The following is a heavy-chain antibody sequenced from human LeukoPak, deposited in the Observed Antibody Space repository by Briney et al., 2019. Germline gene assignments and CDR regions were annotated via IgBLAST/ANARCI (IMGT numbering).Heavy chain of an antibody. Sequence: GGSLRLSCAASGFTFSSYWMSWVRQAPGKGLEWVANIKQDGSEKSYVESVKGRFTISRDNAKNSLYLQMNSLRAEDTAVYYCARDSYYGSGSYTIDYWGQGTLVTVSS. CDR1: GFTFSSYW. V-gene: IGHV3-7*01. CDR3: ARDSYYGSGSYTIDY. CDR2: IKQDGSEK. D-gene: IGHD3-10*01. J-gene: IGHJ4*02.